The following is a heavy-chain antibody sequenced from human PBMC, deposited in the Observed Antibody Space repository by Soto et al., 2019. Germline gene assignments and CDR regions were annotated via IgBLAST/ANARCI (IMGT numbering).Heavy chain of an antibody. CDR1: EYTLTELS. V-gene: IGHV1-24*01. CDR2: FDPEDGET. D-gene: IGHD4-17*01. Sequence: GASVKVSCKVSEYTLTELSIHWVRQAPGKGLEWMGHFDPEDGETIYGQNFQGRVTMTVDTSTDTAYMELSSLRSQDTAVYYCVTGATVGFYPYYGRDVWGQGTTVTVSS. CDR3: VTGATVGFYPYYGRDV. J-gene: IGHJ6*02.